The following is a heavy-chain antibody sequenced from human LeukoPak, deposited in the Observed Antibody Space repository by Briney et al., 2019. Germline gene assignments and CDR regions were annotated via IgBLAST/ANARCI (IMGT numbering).Heavy chain of an antibody. CDR2: IRSKAYGGTT. CDR3: TGSTMIVVVPLDY. D-gene: IGHD3-22*01. Sequence: GGSLRLSCKASGFTFGDYAMSWFGQAPGRGREWVGFIRSKAYGGTTEYAASVKGRFTISRDDSKSIAYLQMNSLKTEDTAVYYCTGSTMIVVVPLDYWGQGTLVTVSS. V-gene: IGHV3-49*03. J-gene: IGHJ4*02. CDR1: GFTFGDYA.